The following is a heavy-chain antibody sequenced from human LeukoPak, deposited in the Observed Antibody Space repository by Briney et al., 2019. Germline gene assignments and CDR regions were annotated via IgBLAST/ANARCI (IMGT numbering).Heavy chain of an antibody. CDR3: ATLLLSKKRYYDFWTSAFDF. CDR1: GYTFTGYY. CDR2: FDPEDVDT. D-gene: IGHD3-3*01. V-gene: IGHV1-24*01. J-gene: IGHJ3*01. Sequence: ASVKVSCKASGYTFTGYYMHWVRQAPGQGLEWMGGFDPEDVDTIYAQKFEGRVTMTEDTSTDTAYLELSSLRSGDTAVYYCATLLLSKKRYYDFWTSAFDFWGQGTMVTVSS.